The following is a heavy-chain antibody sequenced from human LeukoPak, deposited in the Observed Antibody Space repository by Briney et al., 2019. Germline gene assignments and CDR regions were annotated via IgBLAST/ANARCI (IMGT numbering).Heavy chain of an antibody. Sequence: SETLSLTCTVSGGSISSYYWSWIRQPPGKGLEWIGYIYYSGSTNYNPSLKSRVTISVDTSKSQFSLKLSSVTAADTAVYYCARDRYYYDSSGYYALDYWGQGTLVTVSS. CDR3: ARDRYYYDSSGYYALDY. J-gene: IGHJ4*02. CDR1: GGSISSYY. CDR2: IYYSGST. D-gene: IGHD3-22*01. V-gene: IGHV4-59*12.